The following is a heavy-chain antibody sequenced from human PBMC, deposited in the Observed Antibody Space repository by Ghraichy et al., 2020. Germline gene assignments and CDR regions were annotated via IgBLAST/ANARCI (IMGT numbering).Heavy chain of an antibody. CDR1: GGSFSGYY. J-gene: IGHJ4*02. D-gene: IGHD1-14*01. CDR3: ARGLVGTTVFNY. CDR2: INHSGSN. V-gene: IGHV4-34*01. Sequence: SETLSLTCAVYGGSFSGYYWNWIRQPPGKGLEWIGEINHSGSNNYNPSLKSRVTISVDTSKNQFSVKVSSVTAADTAVYYCARGLVGTTVFNYWSQGTLVTVSS.